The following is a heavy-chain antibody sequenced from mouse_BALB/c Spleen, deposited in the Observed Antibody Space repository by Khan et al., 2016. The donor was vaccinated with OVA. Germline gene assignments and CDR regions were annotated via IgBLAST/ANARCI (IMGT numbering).Heavy chain of an antibody. CDR2: IAPANGNT. CDR1: GFNIKDTY. J-gene: IGHJ1*01. CDR3: ARPSDDPRDFEV. V-gene: IGHV14-3*02. D-gene: IGHD6-1*01. Sequence: VQLQQSGAELVKPGASVKLSCTASGFNIKDTYLHWVKQRPEQGLEWIGRIAPANGNTQYDPKFQGKATITSDTSSSTSYLQLNSLTSEDTAVYYCARPSDDPRDFEVWGAGTTVTVSS.